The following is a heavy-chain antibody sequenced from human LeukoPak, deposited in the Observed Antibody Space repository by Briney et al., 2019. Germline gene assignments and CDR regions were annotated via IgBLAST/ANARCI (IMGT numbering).Heavy chain of an antibody. CDR1: GLTFSTYA. D-gene: IGHD2-15*01. V-gene: IGHV3-23*01. Sequence: PGGSLRLSCAASGLTFSTYAMSWVRQAPGKGLEWVSVISGSGTSTYYADSVKDRFTISRDNSKNTLYLQMNGLRAEDTAVYYCAKAVECSGGSCPGSYTSYGMDVWGQGTTVTVSS. CDR2: ISGSGTST. J-gene: IGHJ6*02. CDR3: AKAVECSGGSCPGSYTSYGMDV.